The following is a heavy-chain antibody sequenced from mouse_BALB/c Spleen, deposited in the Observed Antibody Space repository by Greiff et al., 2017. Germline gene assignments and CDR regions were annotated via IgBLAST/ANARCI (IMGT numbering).Heavy chain of an antibody. Sequence: VQLVESGAELVRPGTSVKVSCKASGYAFTNYLIEWVKQRPGQGLEWIGVINPGSGGTNYNEKFKGKATLTADKSSSTAYMQLSSLTSDDSAVYFCAREYGNLYYFDYWGQGTTLTVSS. V-gene: IGHV1-54*01. CDR2: INPGSGGT. CDR3: AREYGNLYYFDY. J-gene: IGHJ2*01. D-gene: IGHD2-10*02. CDR1: GYAFTNYL.